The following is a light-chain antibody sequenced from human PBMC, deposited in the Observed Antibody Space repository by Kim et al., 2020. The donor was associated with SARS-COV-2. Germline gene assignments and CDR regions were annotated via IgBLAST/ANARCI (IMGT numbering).Light chain of an antibody. CDR3: MQALQTPLT. V-gene: IGKV2-28*01. CDR1: QSLVHSTGYYY. J-gene: IGKJ4*01. CDR2: LGF. Sequence: DIVMTQSPLSLPVTPGEPASISCRSSQSLVHSTGYYYLDWYLQKPGQSPQLLIYLGFNRASGVPDRFSGSGSGTDFTLNISRVEAEDVGVYYCMQALQTPLTFGGGTKVDIK.